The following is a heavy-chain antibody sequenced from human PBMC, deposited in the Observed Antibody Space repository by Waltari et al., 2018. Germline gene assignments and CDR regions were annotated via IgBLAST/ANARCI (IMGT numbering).Heavy chain of an antibody. CDR3: ARDSGIVGATNFRDY. D-gene: IGHD1-26*01. V-gene: IGHV3-21*01. Sequence: EVQLVESGGGLVKPGGSLRLSCAASGSTFISCTMNSSAQALGKGLEWVSSISSSSSYIYYADSVKGRFTISRDNAKNSLYLQMNSLRAEDTAVYYCARDSGIVGATNFRDYWGQGTLVTVSS. J-gene: IGHJ4*02. CDR1: GSTFISCT. CDR2: ISSSSSYI.